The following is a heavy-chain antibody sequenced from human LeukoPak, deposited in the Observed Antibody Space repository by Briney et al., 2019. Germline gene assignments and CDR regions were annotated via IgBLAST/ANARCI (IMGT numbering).Heavy chain of an antibody. V-gene: IGHV3-30-3*01. Sequence: PGRSLRLSCAASGFAFSSHAMHWVRQAPGKGLEWVAFVSYDGTKKYYADSVKGRVTISRDNSKNTLYLQMNSLRAEDTAVYYCARADCSSNSCLADYWGQGTLVTVSS. CDR3: ARADCSSNSCLADY. J-gene: IGHJ4*02. CDR1: GFAFSSHA. CDR2: VSYDGTKK. D-gene: IGHD2-2*01.